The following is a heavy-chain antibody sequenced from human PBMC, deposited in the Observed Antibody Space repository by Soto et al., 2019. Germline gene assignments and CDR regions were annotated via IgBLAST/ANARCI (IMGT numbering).Heavy chain of an antibody. D-gene: IGHD5-12*01. V-gene: IGHV4-31*03. CDR3: ARVDNGYDGNHSDY. J-gene: IGHJ4*02. CDR2: IYYSGST. Sequence: SETLSLTCTVSGDSVSSAGYYWSWIRQHPGKGLEWIGYIYYSGSTYYNPSLKSRVTISVDTSQNQFSLKLSSVTAADTAVYYCARVDNGYDGNHSDYWGQGTLVTVSS. CDR1: GDSVSSAGYY.